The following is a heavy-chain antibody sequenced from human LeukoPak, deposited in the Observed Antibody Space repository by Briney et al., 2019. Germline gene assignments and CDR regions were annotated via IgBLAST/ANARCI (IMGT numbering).Heavy chain of an antibody. CDR1: GFTFRNEE. CDR3: ARGGNYAPFDY. V-gene: IGHV3-48*03. Sequence: PGGSLRLSCVVSGFTFRNEEMNWVRQAPGKGLEWIAYISNTGSPIHYRDPVKGRFTISRDNAQSSLFLQMNSLRPDDTAIYYCARGGNYAPFDYWGQGALVAVSS. D-gene: IGHD1-26*01. J-gene: IGHJ4*02. CDR2: ISNTGSPI.